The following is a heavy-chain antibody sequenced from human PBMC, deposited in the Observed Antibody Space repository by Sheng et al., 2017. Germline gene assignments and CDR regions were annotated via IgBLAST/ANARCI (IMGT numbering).Heavy chain of an antibody. CDR1: GGTFSSYA. CDR2: IIPILGIA. CDR3: ARGPSKKYYDFWSGYHLYYMDV. Sequence: QVQLVQSGAEVKKPGSSVKVSCKASGGTFSSYAISWVRQAPGQGLEWMGGIIPILGIANYAQKFQGRVTITADKSTSTAYMELSSLRSEDTAVYYCARGPSKKYYDFWSGYHLYYMDVWGKGTTVTVSS. J-gene: IGHJ6*03. V-gene: IGHV1-69*04. D-gene: IGHD3-3*01.